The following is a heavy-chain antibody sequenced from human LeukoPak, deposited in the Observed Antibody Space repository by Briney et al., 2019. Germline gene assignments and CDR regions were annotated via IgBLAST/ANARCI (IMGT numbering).Heavy chain of an antibody. D-gene: IGHD4-11*01. CDR3: ARSVPSLDYLFDS. V-gene: IGHV4-31*03. CDR1: GASIASGGSY. CDR2: IYYSGST. Sequence: SETLSLTCTVSGASIASGGSYLSWIRQHPGKGLEWIGYIYYSGSTYSNPSLKSRVTISVDTSKNQFSLKLSSVTAADTAVYYCARSVPSLDYLFDSWGHGTLVTVSS. J-gene: IGHJ5*01.